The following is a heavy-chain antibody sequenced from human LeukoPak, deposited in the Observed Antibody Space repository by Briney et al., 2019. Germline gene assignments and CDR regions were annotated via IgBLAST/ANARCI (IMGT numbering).Heavy chain of an antibody. CDR3: ARVLPHYYYYMDV. CDR2: IYYSGST. Sequence: SETLSLTWTVSGGSISSYYWSWIRQPPGKGLEWIGYIYYSGSTNYNPSLKSRVTISVDTSKNQFSLKLSSVTAADTAVYYCARVLPHYYYYMDVWGKGTTVTVSS. J-gene: IGHJ6*03. D-gene: IGHD2-15*01. CDR1: GGSISSYY. V-gene: IGHV4-59*01.